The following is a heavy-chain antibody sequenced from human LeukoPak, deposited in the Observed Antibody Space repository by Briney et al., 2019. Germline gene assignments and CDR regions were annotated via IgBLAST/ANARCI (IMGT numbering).Heavy chain of an antibody. D-gene: IGHD6-19*01. CDR3: ARLISSAWTPDY. CDR2: IYYSGST. Sequence: SETLSLTCTVSGGSISSSSYYWGWIRQPPGKGLEWIGHIYYSGSTYYNPSLKSRVTISVDTSQNQFSLKLNSVTAADTVVYYCARLISSAWTPDYWGQGTLVTVSS. V-gene: IGHV4-39*01. CDR1: GGSISSSSYY. J-gene: IGHJ4*02.